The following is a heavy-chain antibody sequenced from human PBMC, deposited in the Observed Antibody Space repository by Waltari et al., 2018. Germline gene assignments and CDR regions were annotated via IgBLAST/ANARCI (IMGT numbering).Heavy chain of an antibody. Sequence: EVQLVEPGGGLVQPGGSLRLSCAASGFTFSSYEMNWVRQAQGKGLEWVSYISSSGSTIYYADSVKGRFTISRDNAKNSLYLQMNSLRAEDTAVYYCARAGYSYGWENEIYYYYGMDVWGQGTTVTVSS. CDR3: ARAGYSYGWENEIYYYYGMDV. D-gene: IGHD5-18*01. CDR1: GFTFSSYE. CDR2: ISSSGSTI. V-gene: IGHV3-48*03. J-gene: IGHJ6*02.